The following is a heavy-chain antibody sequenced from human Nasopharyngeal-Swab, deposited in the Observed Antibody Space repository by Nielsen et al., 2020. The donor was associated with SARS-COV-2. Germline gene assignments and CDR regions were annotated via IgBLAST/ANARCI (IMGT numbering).Heavy chain of an antibody. D-gene: IGHD6-25*01. V-gene: IGHV3-15*01. CDR3: TTVERGYLIDY. CDR2: IKSKTDGGTT. CDR1: GFTISNAW. J-gene: IGHJ4*02. Sequence: GESLNISCAASGFTISNAWMSWVRQAPGKGLEWVGRIKSKTDGGTTDYAAPVKGRFTISRDDSKNTLYLQMNSLKTEDTAVYYCTTVERGYLIDYWGQGTLVTVSS.